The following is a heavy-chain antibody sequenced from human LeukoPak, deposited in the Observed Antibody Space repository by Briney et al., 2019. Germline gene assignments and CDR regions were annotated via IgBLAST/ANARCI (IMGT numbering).Heavy chain of an antibody. Sequence: GGSLTLSCAASGFTFDDYAMHWVRQAPGKGLEWVSGISGNSGSIGYADSVKGRFTISRDHVKNSLYLQMNSLRAEDTALYYCAKDISYGSGSPRAFDIWGQGTMVTVSS. D-gene: IGHD3-10*01. J-gene: IGHJ3*02. V-gene: IGHV3-9*01. CDR3: AKDISYGSGSPRAFDI. CDR1: GFTFDDYA. CDR2: ISGNSGSI.